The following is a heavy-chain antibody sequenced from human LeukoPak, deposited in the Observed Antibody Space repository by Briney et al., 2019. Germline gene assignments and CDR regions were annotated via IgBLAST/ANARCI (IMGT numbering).Heavy chain of an antibody. J-gene: IGHJ4*02. Sequence: GGSLRLSCAASGFTFSSYSMNWVRQAPGKGLEWVANIKQDGSEKYYVDSVKGRFTISRDNAKNSLYLQMNSLRAEDTAVYYCARDLGSIDFDYWGQGTLVTVSS. CDR2: IKQDGSEK. V-gene: IGHV3-7*01. D-gene: IGHD2-2*03. CDR3: ARDLGSIDFDY. CDR1: GFTFSSYS.